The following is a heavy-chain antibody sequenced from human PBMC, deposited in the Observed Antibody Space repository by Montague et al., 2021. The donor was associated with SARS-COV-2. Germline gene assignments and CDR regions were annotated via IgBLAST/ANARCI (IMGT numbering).Heavy chain of an antibody. Sequence: CAISGDSVSSNSAAWNWIRQSPSRGLEWLGRTYYRSKWYNDYAVSVKSRITINPDTSKNQFSLQLNSVTPEDTAVYYCARDLDYYGSGNYPEGFDPWGQGTLVTVSS. V-gene: IGHV6-1*01. J-gene: IGHJ5*02. CDR1: GDSVSSNSAA. D-gene: IGHD3-10*01. CDR3: ARDLDYYGSGNYPEGFDP. CDR2: TYYRSKWYN.